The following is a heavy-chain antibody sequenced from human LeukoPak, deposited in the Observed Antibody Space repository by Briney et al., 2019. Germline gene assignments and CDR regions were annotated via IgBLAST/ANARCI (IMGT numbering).Heavy chain of an antibody. D-gene: IGHD6-19*01. CDR1: GFTFDDYA. CDR3: AKGYSSGWKYYFDY. Sequence: PGRSLRLSCAASGFTFDDYAMPWVRQAPGKGLEWVSGISWNSGSIGYADSVKGRFTISRDNAKNSLYLQMNSLRAEDTALYYCAKGYSSGWKYYFDYWGQGTLVTVSS. CDR2: ISWNSGSI. J-gene: IGHJ4*02. V-gene: IGHV3-9*01.